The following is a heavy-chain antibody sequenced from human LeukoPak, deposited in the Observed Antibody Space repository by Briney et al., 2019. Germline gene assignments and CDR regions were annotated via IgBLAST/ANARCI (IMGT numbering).Heavy chain of an antibody. J-gene: IGHJ6*02. V-gene: IGHV3-23*01. CDR1: GFTFSNYG. CDR2: LSGSGDIT. D-gene: IGHD4-17*01. Sequence: GGSLRLSCAASGFTFSNYGMSWVRQAPGKGLEWVSGLSGSGDITHYTDSVKGRFTISRDNSKNTLYLEMNSLRAEDTAVYYCARDFRDDYGDYVIPYGMDVWGQGTTVTVSS. CDR3: ARDFRDDYGDYVIPYGMDV.